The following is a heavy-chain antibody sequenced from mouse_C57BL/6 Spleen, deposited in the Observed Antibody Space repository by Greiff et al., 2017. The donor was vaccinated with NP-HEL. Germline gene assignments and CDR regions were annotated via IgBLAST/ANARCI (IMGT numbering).Heavy chain of an antibody. CDR2: IDPEDGET. V-gene: IGHV14-2*01. D-gene: IGHD2-5*01. CDR1: GFNIKDYY. J-gene: IGHJ4*01. CDR3: ARHTIVTGGAMDY. Sequence: VQLKQSGAELVKPGASVKLSCTASGFNIKDYYMHWVKQRTEQGLEWIGRIDPEDGETKYAPKFQGKATITADPSSNTAYLQLSSLTSEDTAVYYCARHTIVTGGAMDYWGQGTSVTVSS.